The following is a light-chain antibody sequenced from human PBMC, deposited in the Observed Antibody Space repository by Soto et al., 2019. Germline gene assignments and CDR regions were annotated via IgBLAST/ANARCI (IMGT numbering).Light chain of an antibody. CDR1: SSNIGSNY. V-gene: IGLV1-47*01. CDR2: RNN. Sequence: QSVLTQPPSASGTPGQRVTISCSGSSSNIGSNYVYWYQQLPGAAPKLLIHRNNQRPSGVPGRFSGSKSGTSASLAISGLRSDDEADYYCIAWDDSLSGVIFGGGTKLTVL. J-gene: IGLJ2*01. CDR3: IAWDDSLSGVI.